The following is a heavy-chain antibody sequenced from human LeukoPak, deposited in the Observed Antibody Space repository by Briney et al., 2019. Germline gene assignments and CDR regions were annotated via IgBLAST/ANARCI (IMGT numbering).Heavy chain of an antibody. Sequence: SETLSLTCTVSGGSISNYYWSWIRQPPVKGLEWIGYIYYSGSTNYNPSLKSRVTISVDTSKNQFSLKLSSVTAADTAVYYCARARRWNAAVEGWWFDPWGQGTLVTVSS. CDR3: ARARRWNAAVEGWWFDP. V-gene: IGHV4-59*01. J-gene: IGHJ5*02. CDR2: IYYSGST. D-gene: IGHD1-1*01. CDR1: GGSISNYY.